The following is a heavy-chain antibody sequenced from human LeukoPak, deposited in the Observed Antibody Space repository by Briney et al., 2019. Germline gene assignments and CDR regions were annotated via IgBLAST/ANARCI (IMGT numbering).Heavy chain of an antibody. J-gene: IGHJ6*03. Sequence: GGSLRLSCAASGFTFSSFSMNWVRQAPGKGLEWVSSISSSSSYIYYADSVKGRFTISRDNAKNSLYLQMNSLRAEDTAVYYCAKCWSYGSGYYYNFYYYMDVWGKGTTVTVSS. CDR1: GFTFSSFS. CDR3: AKCWSYGSGYYYNFYYYMDV. D-gene: IGHD3-10*01. CDR2: ISSSSSYI. V-gene: IGHV3-21*04.